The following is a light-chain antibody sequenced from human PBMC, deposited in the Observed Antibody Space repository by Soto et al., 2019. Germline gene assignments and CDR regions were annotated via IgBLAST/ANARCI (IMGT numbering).Light chain of an antibody. CDR2: AAS. CDR1: QSISSY. J-gene: IGKJ2*01. CDR3: QQSYSTLTYT. Sequence: DIQVTQSRSSLSASVGDRVTITCRASQSISSYLNWYQQKPGKAPKLLIYAASSLQSGVPSRFSGSGSGTDFTLTISSLQPEDFATYYCQQSYSTLTYTFGQGTRLEIK. V-gene: IGKV1-39*01.